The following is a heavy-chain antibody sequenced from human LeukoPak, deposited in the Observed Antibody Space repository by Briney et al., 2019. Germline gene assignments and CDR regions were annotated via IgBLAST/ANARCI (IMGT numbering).Heavy chain of an antibody. CDR2: INPSGGST. CDR3: ARDDLGGAAAGHE. CDR1: GYTFTSYY. V-gene: IGHV1-46*01. J-gene: IGHJ4*02. Sequence: ASVKVPCKASGYTFTSYYMHWVRQAPGQGLEWMGIINPSGGSTSYAQKFQGRVTMTRDMSTSTVYMELSSLRSEDTAVYYCARDDLGGAAAGHEWGQGTLVTVSS. D-gene: IGHD6-13*01.